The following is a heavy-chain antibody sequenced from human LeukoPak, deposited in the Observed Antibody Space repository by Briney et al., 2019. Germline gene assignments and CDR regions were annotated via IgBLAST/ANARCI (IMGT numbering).Heavy chain of an antibody. CDR3: ARGFRLSAIEDWFDP. CDR2: ITPNSGGT. D-gene: IGHD2-2*02. J-gene: IGHJ5*02. V-gene: IGHV1-2*02. CDR1: GYTFTAYY. Sequence: ASVKVSCKASGYTFTAYYAHWVRQAPGQGLEWMGWITPNSGGTKYAQKFQGRVTMTRDTSISTAYMELSGLRSDDTAVYYCARGFRLSAIEDWFDPWGQGTLVTVSS.